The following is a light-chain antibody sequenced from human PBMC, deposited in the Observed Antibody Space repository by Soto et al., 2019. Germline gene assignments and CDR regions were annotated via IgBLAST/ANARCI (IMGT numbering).Light chain of an antibody. CDR2: KGT. J-gene: IGLJ1*01. V-gene: IGLV2-14*02. CDR3: NACTVTNVYV. CDR1: SSDVGAYNS. Sequence: QSVLAQPASVSGSPGQSITISCTGTSSDVGAYNSVSWYQQHPHRAPQVIIYKGTQWPSGVSNRFSGSTSGNAASLTISALQADDEADYFCNACTVTNVYVFGTGTKVTVL.